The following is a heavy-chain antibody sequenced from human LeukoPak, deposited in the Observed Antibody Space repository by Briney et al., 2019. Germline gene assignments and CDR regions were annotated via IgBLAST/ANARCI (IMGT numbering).Heavy chain of an antibody. CDR1: GGSISSSSYY. CDR2: IYYSGST. J-gene: IGHJ6*03. Sequence: PSETLSLTCTVSGGSISSSSYYWGWIRQPPGKGLEWIGSIYYSGSTYYNPSLKSRVTISVDTSKNQFSLKLSSVTAADTAVYYCARGVYLWFGELPPYYYYYMDVWGKGTTVTVSS. D-gene: IGHD3-10*01. CDR3: ARGVYLWFGELPPYYYYYMDV. V-gene: IGHV4-39*07.